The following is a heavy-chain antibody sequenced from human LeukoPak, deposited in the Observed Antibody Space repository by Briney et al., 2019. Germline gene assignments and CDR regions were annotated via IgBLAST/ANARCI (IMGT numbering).Heavy chain of an antibody. CDR2: VYSSGSA. V-gene: IGHV4-61*02. CDR1: GGSISSGSDY. J-gene: IGHJ5*02. D-gene: IGHD3/OR15-3a*01. Sequence: SETLSLTCTVSGGSISSGSDYWSWIRQSAGKGLEWIGRVYSSGSANYNPSPKSRLTMAVDTSKNQISLKLTSVTAADTAVYYCARDSGFWTFDPWGQGALVTVSS. CDR3: ARDSGFWTFDP.